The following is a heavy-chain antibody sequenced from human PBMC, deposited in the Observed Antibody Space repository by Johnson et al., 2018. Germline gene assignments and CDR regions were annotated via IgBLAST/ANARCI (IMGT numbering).Heavy chain of an antibody. CDR1: GFSFRSYD. J-gene: IGHJ6*03. CDR2: IPFDGSKT. CDR3: AKEGQWPGYYMDV. Sequence: QVQLVQSGGGVVQPGRSLRLSCAASGFSFRSYDMHWVRQAPGKGLEWVTVIPFDGSKTYNADSVKGRFTISRDNSRNTLYLQMNSMRAEDTAVYYCAKEGQWPGYYMDVWGKGTTVTVS. D-gene: IGHD6-19*01. V-gene: IGHV3-30*18.